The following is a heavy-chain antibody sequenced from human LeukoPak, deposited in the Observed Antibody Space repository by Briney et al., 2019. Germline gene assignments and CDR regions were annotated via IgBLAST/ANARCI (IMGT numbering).Heavy chain of an antibody. J-gene: IGHJ4*02. D-gene: IGHD3-22*01. CDR3: AREVTMIVVVTFGC. Sequence: GASVKVSCKASGYTFTGYYMHWVRQAPGQGLEWVGWINPNSGGTNYAQKFQGRVTMTRDTSISTAYMELSRLRSDDTAVYYCAREVTMIVVVTFGCWGQGTLVTVSS. CDR2: INPNSGGT. V-gene: IGHV1-2*02. CDR1: GYTFTGYY.